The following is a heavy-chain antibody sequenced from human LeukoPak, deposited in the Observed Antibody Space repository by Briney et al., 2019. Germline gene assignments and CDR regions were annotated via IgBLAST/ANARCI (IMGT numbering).Heavy chain of an antibody. CDR2: IYHSGST. D-gene: IGHD6-19*01. CDR1: GGSISSSNW. Sequence: NPSETLSLTCDVSGGSISSSNWWSWVRQPPGKGLEWIGEIYHSGSTNYNPSLKSRVTISVDKSKNQFSLKLSSVTAADTAVYYCARDHSDSSGWYAFDYWGQGTLVTVSS. CDR3: ARDHSDSSGWYAFDY. V-gene: IGHV4-4*02. J-gene: IGHJ4*02.